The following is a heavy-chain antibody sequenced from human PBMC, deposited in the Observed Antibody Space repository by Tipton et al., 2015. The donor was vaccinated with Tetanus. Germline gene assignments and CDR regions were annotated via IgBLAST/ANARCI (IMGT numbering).Heavy chain of an antibody. CDR1: GGSISSYY. D-gene: IGHD6-13*01. Sequence: TLSLTCTVSGGSISSYYWSWIRQPPGKGLEWIGYIYYSGSTNYNPSLKSRVTISVDTSKNQFSLKPSSVTAADTAVYYCARDSDSSSWYPFDYWGQGTLVTVSS. CDR2: IYYSGST. J-gene: IGHJ4*02. V-gene: IGHV4-59*01. CDR3: ARDSDSSSWYPFDY.